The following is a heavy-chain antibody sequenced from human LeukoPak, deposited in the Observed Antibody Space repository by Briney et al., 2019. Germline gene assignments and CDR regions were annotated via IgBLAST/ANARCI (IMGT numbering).Heavy chain of an antibody. CDR3: ASGPTGQID. CDR1: GYTFTNYA. Sequence: ASVKVSCKTSGYTFTNYAMNWVRQAPGQGLEWVGWINTKTRNPTYGQGFTGRFVFSLDTPVSTAYLQISSLKAEDTAIYYCASGPTGQIDWGQGTLVTVSS. V-gene: IGHV7-4-1*02. CDR2: INTKTRNP. D-gene: IGHD2/OR15-2a*01. J-gene: IGHJ1*01.